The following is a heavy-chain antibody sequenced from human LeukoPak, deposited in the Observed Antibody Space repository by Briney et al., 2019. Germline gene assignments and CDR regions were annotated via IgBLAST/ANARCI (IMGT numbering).Heavy chain of an antibody. CDR3: AKNYYYDSSGYYFDP. V-gene: IGHV3-30*18. CDR1: GFTFSSYG. D-gene: IGHD3-22*01. Sequence: PGGSLRLSCAASGFTFSSYGMHWVRQAPGKGLEWAAVISHDGSNRYYADSVKGRFTISRDNSKNTLYLQMNSLRAEDTAVYYCAKNYYYDSSGYYFDPWGQGTLVTVSS. J-gene: IGHJ5*02. CDR2: ISHDGSNR.